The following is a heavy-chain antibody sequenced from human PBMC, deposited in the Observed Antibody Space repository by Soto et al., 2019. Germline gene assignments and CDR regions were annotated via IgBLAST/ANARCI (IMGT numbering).Heavy chain of an antibody. V-gene: IGHV3-74*01. CDR2: INPDASSV. CDR1: GFTFSNYW. J-gene: IGHJ4*02. D-gene: IGHD5-18*01. CDR3: GRAFAGYSSVDY. Sequence: PGGSLRLSCAASGFTFSNYWMHWVRQTPGKGLMWVSRINPDASSVAYADSVTGRFTIFRDNAKNTLFLQIDGLIYDDTGLYYCGRAFAGYSSVDYWGK.